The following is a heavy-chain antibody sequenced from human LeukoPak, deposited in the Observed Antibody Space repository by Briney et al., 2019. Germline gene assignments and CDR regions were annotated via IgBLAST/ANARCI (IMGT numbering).Heavy chain of an antibody. CDR2: IYPGDSDT. J-gene: IGHJ5*02. V-gene: IGHV5-51*01. CDR3: ARRSDFWSGYSSGWFDP. D-gene: IGHD3-3*01. CDR1: GYSFTSYW. Sequence: GESLKISCKGSGYSFTSYWIGWVRQMPGKGLEWMGIIYPGDSDTRYSPSFQGQVTISADKSISTAYLQWSSLKASDTAMYYCARRSDFWSGYSSGWFDPWGQGTLVTVSS.